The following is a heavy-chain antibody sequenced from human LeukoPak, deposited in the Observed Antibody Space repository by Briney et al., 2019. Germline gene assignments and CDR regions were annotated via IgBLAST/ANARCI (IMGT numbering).Heavy chain of an antibody. CDR3: ARGHTAMVGKIDY. V-gene: IGHV3-30*04. CDR1: GFTFSSYA. J-gene: IGHJ4*02. D-gene: IGHD5-18*01. Sequence: GGSLRLSCAASGFTFSSYAMHWVRQAPGKGLEWVAVISYDGSNKYYADSVKGRFTISRDNSKNTLYLQMNSLRAEDTAVYYCARGHTAMVGKIDYWGQGTLVTVSS. CDR2: ISYDGSNK.